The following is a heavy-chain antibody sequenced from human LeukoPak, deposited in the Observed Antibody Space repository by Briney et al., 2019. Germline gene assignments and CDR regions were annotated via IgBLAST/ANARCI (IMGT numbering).Heavy chain of an antibody. V-gene: IGHV4-30-2*01. CDR1: GGSISSGGYY. CDR3: ARGSSLRMGDFDY. CDR2: IYHSGST. Sequence: SETLSLTCTVSGGSISSGGYYWSWIRQPPGKGLEWIGYIYHSGSTYYNPSLKSRVTISVDRSKNQFSLKLSSVTAADTAVYYCARGSSLRMGDFDYWGQGTLVTVSS. J-gene: IGHJ4*02. D-gene: IGHD3-16*01.